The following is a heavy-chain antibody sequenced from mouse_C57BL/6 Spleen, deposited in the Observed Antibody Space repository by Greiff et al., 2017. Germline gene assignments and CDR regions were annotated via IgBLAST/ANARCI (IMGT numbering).Heavy chain of an antibody. CDR1: GYTFTSYT. CDR2: INPSSGYT. D-gene: IGHD1-1*01. V-gene: IGHV1-4*01. J-gene: IGHJ1*03. Sequence: VQLQQSGAELARPGASVKMSCKASGYTFTSYTMHWVKQRPGQGLEWIGYINPSSGYTKYNQKFKDKATLTADESSSTAYMQLSSLTSEDSAVYYCASRGGSSYWYFDVWGTGTTVTVSS. CDR3: ASRGGSSYWYFDV.